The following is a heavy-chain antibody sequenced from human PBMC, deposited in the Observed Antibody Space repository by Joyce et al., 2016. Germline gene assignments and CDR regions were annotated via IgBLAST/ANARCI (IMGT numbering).Heavy chain of an antibody. CDR1: GDSVTRGSYY. D-gene: IGHD3-3*01. CDR2: MLYGGKT. CDR3: VRDRGYDFFFSS. J-gene: IGHJ4*02. Sequence: QLQLQESGPRLVKPSETLSLTCTVSGDSVTRGSYYWGWIRQPPGKGLEWIGSMLYGGKTHYNPSLQSRVTMSVDASNNLFSLSLTSVTAADTATYYCVRDRGYDFFFSSWSQGTMITVSS. V-gene: IGHV4-39*07.